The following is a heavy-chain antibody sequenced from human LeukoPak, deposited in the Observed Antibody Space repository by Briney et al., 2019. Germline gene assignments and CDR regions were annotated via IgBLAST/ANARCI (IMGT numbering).Heavy chain of an antibody. CDR2: IYISGST. V-gene: IGHV4-59*08. Sequence: SETLSLTCTVSGDSMRSYYWTWIRQPPGKGLEWIGYIYISGSTNYNPSLKSRVTISVDTSKNQFSLKLSSVTAADTAVYYCARHLRYSSSSELDYWGQGTLVTVSS. D-gene: IGHD6-6*01. CDR3: ARHLRYSSSSELDY. CDR1: GDSMRSYY. J-gene: IGHJ4*02.